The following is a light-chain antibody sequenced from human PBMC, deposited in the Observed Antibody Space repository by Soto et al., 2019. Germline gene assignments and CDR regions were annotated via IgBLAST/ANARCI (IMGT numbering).Light chain of an antibody. CDR2: AAS. CDR3: QKYNSAPRT. V-gene: IGKV1-27*01. J-gene: IGKJ3*01. CDR1: QGISNS. Sequence: DIQMTQSPSSLSASVGARVTITCRASQGISNSLAWYQQKPGKVPKLLIYAASTLQSGVPSRFSGSGSGTDFTLTISSLQPEDVATYYCQKYNSAPRTFGPGNKVYIK.